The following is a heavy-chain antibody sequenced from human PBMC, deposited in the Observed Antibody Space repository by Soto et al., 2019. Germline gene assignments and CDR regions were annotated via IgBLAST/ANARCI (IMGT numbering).Heavy chain of an antibody. CDR3: ARMNYYDTSGYPFDY. CDR1: GGSISSSSYY. D-gene: IGHD3-22*01. CDR2: IYFRGTT. Sequence: PSETLSLTCTVSGGSISSSSYYWSWIRQPPGKGLEWIGYIYFRGTTNYNPSLKSRVTMSADTSKNQFSLKLNSVTAADTAVYYCARMNYYDTSGYPFDYWGQGMMVTAPQ. V-gene: IGHV4-61*01. J-gene: IGHJ4*02.